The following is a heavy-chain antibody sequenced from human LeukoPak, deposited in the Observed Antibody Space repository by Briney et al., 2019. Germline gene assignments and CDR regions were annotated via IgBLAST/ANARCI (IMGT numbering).Heavy chain of an antibody. J-gene: IGHJ4*02. CDR3: ARHGRFLEWLLRFDY. CDR2: IYYSGST. D-gene: IGHD3-3*01. CDR1: GGSISSGDYY. Sequence: SETLSLTCTVSGGSISSGDYYWSWIRQPPGKGLEWIGYIYYSGSTYYNPSLKSRVTISVDTSKNQFSLKLSSVTAADTAVYYCARHGRFLEWLLRFDYWGQGTLVTVSS. V-gene: IGHV4-30-4*01.